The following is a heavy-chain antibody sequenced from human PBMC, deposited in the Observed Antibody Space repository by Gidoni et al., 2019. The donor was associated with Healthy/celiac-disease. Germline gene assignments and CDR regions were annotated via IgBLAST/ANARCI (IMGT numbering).Heavy chain of an antibody. CDR2: TSAYNGNT. V-gene: IGHV1-18*01. J-gene: IGHJ5*02. Sequence: QVQLVQSGAEVKKPGVSVKVSCKASGYTFTSSGISWVRQAPGQGLEWMGWTSAYNGNTNYAQKLQGRVTMTTDTSTSTAYMELRSLRSDDTAVYYCARDRLGSVGDLDWFDPWGQGTLVTVSS. CDR3: ARDRLGSVGDLDWFDP. D-gene: IGHD3-16*01. CDR1: GYTFTSSG.